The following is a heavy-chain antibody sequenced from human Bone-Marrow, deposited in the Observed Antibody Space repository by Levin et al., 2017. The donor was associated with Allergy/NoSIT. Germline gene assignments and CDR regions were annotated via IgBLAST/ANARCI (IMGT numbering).Heavy chain of an antibody. D-gene: IGHD3-16*01. J-gene: IGHJ3*02. V-gene: IGHV2-5*01. CDR3: AHRVRITPQGEDAFDI. CDR1: GFSLTTSGVG. Sequence: GSGPTLVKPTQTLTLTCTFSGFSLTTSGVGVGWIRQPPGKALEWLALIYWYDDARYSPSLKNRLTITKDTSKNQVVLIMTNMDPVDTGTYYCAHRVRITPQGEDAFDIWGQGTMVIVST. CDR2: IYWYDDA.